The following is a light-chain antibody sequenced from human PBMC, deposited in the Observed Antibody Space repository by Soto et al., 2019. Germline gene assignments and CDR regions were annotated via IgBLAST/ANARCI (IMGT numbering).Light chain of an antibody. V-gene: IGKV3-20*01. Sequence: EIVLTQSPGTQSLSPGERATLSCRASQSVSSSYLAWYQHKPGQAPRFLIYGASSRATGIPDRFSGSGSGTDFTLTISRLEPEDFAVYYCQQYRAFGPGTKVDIK. CDR3: QQYRA. CDR1: QSVSSSY. J-gene: IGKJ3*01. CDR2: GAS.